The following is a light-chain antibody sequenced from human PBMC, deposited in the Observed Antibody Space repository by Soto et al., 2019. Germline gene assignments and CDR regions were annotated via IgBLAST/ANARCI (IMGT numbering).Light chain of an antibody. CDR3: AAWDDSLNGHWV. CDR2: SNN. V-gene: IGLV1-44*01. J-gene: IGLJ3*02. CDR1: SSNIGSHT. Sequence: QSALTQPPSASGTPGQRVTISCSGSSSNIGSHTVNWYQQLPGTAPKLLIYSNNQRPSGVPDRFSGSKSGTSASLAISGLQSEDEAEYYCAAWDDSLNGHWVFGGGTKLTVL.